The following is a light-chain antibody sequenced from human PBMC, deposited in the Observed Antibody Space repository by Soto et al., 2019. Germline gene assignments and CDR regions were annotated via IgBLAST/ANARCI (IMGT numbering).Light chain of an antibody. CDR1: QTISRW. CDR3: HPRA. Sequence: DIQLTQTPSTLSASVGDDVTITCRASQTISRWLAWYQQKPGRAPKLLIYDASTLESGVPSRFSGSGSETEFTITISRLQPDDFATYFCHPRAFGQGTRLEIK. V-gene: IGKV1-5*01. CDR2: DAS. J-gene: IGKJ5*01.